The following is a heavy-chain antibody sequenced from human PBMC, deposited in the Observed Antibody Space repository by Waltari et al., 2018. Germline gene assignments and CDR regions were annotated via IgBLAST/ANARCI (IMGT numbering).Heavy chain of an antibody. CDR2: IDPSDSYT. CDR3: ATNAPVVPAPALYYYYGMDV. J-gene: IGHJ6*02. D-gene: IGHD2-2*01. Sequence: GKGLEWMGRIDPSDSYTNYSPSFQGHVTISADKSISTAYLQWSSLKASDTAMYYCATNAPVVPAPALYYYYGMDVWGQGTTVTVSS. V-gene: IGHV5-10-1*01.